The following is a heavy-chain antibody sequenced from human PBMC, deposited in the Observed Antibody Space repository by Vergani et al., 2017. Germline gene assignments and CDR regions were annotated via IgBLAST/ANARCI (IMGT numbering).Heavy chain of an antibody. J-gene: IGHJ3*02. Sequence: QLVQSGPEVKKPGTSVKVSCKASGFTFSSYAMSWVRQAPGKGLEWVSAISGSGGSTYYADSVKGRFTISRDNSKNTLYLQMNSLRAEDTAVYYCAKAIFGPVTDDAFDIWGQGTMVTVSS. CDR3: AKAIFGPVTDDAFDI. V-gene: IGHV3-23*04. D-gene: IGHD3/OR15-3a*01. CDR1: GFTFSSYA. CDR2: ISGSGGST.